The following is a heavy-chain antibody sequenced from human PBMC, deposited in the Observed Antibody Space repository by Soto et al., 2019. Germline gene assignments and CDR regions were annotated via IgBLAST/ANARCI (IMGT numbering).Heavy chain of an antibody. V-gene: IGHV3-23*01. CDR3: AKDLQGGYSGYDDAFDI. J-gene: IGHJ3*02. CDR2: ISGSGGST. CDR1: GFTFSSYA. Sequence: GESLRLSCAASGFTFSSYAMSWVRQAPGKGLEWVSAISGSGGSTYYADSVKGRFTISRDNSKNTLYLQMNSLRAEDTAVYYCAKDLQGGYSGYDDAFDIWGQGTMVTVSS. D-gene: IGHD5-12*01.